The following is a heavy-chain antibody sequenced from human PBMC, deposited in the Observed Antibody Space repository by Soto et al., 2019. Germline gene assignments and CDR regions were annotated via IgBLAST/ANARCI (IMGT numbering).Heavy chain of an antibody. CDR3: ARVEGSAASAGD. Sequence: ASVKVSCKASGYTFTAYYVHWIRQAPGQGLEWMGYVSPDRGGTIYAQNFQGRITMTRDTSINTAYMELSRLTSDDTALYYCARVEGSAASAGDWGQGTLVTVSS. CDR1: GYTFTAYY. J-gene: IGHJ4*02. CDR2: VSPDRGGT. D-gene: IGHD3-10*01. V-gene: IGHV1-2*02.